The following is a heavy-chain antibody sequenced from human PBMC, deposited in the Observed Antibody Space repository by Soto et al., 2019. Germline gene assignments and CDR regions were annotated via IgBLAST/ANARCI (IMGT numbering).Heavy chain of an antibody. D-gene: IGHD3-22*01. CDR1: GFTFSTHA. CDR2: VDVGGGST. Sequence: EVQLLESGGGLVQPGGSLRLSCAASGFTFSTHAMIWVRQAPGKGLNWVSTVDVGGGSTYYTDSVKGRFTVSRDNSKNTVYPQLNTLRAEDTAIYFCASDSGPAGGGACDIWGQGTMVTVSS. J-gene: IGHJ3*02. CDR3: ASDSGPAGGGACDI. V-gene: IGHV3-23*01.